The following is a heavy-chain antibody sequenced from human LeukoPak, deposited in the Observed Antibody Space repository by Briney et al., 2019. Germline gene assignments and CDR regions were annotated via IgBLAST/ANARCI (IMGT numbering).Heavy chain of an antibody. V-gene: IGHV4-34*01. J-gene: IGHJ4*02. Sequence: PSETLSLTCAVYGGSFSGYYWSWIRQPPGKGLEWIGEINHSGSTNYNPSLKSRVTISVDTSKNQFSLKLSSVTAADTAVYYCARVKSWLQLSFDYWGQGTLVTVSS. D-gene: IGHD5-24*01. CDR3: ARVKSWLQLSFDY. CDR1: GGSFSGYY. CDR2: INHSGST.